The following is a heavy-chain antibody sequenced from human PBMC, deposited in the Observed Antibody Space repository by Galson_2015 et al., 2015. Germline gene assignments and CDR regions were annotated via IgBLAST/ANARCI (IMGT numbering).Heavy chain of an antibody. V-gene: IGHV5-51*01. CDR1: GYSFTSYW. CDR3: ARHGLVPAAILLYPHFDY. D-gene: IGHD2-2*01. Sequence: QSGAEVKKPGESLKISCKGSGYSFTSYWIGWVRQMPGKGLEWMGIIYPGDSDTRYSPSFQGQVTISADKSISTAYLQWSSLKASDTAMYYCARHGLVPAAILLYPHFDYWGQGTLVTVSS. CDR2: IYPGDSDT. J-gene: IGHJ4*02.